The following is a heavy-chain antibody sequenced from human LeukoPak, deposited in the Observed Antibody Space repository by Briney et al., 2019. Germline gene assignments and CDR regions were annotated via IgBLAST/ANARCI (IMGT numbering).Heavy chain of an antibody. Sequence: GSSVKVSCKASGGTFSSYAISWVRQAPGQGLEWMGGIIPIFGTANYAQKFQGRVTMTEDTSTDTAYMELSSLRSEDTAVYYCATLIAATVEFDYWGQGTLVTVSS. CDR3: ATLIAATVEFDY. CDR1: GGTFSSYA. D-gene: IGHD6-13*01. V-gene: IGHV1-69*06. CDR2: IIPIFGTA. J-gene: IGHJ4*02.